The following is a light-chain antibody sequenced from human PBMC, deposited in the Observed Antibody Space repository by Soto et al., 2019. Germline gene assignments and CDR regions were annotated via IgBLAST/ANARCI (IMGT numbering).Light chain of an antibody. Sequence: QSVLTQPPSASGTLGQRVTISCSVSSSNIGSNTVNWYQQLPGTAPKLLIYSDNQRPSGVPDRFSGSKSGTSASLAISGLQSEDEADYYCAAWDDSLNGYVFGTGTKVTVL. J-gene: IGLJ1*01. V-gene: IGLV1-44*01. CDR3: AAWDDSLNGYV. CDR1: SSNIGSNT. CDR2: SDN.